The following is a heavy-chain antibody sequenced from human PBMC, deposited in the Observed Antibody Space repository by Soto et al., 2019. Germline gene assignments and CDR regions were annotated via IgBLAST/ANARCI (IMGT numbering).Heavy chain of an antibody. D-gene: IGHD2-21*02. CDR2: ISGDSGRT. CDR3: AVAPNCDRDCSAGSHWYFDI. J-gene: IGHJ2*01. V-gene: IGHV3-23*01. Sequence: EVQLLESGGSLVQPGGSVRLSCAASGLTFGNYAMRWVRQAPGKGLEWVSGISGDSGRTYYADSVKGRFTISRDNSKNTLSLQMNTLRAEDTAVYYCAVAPNCDRDCSAGSHWYFDIWGRGTVVTVSS. CDR1: GLTFGNYA.